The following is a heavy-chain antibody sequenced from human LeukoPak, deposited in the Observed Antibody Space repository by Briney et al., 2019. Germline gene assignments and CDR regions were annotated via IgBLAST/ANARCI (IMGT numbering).Heavy chain of an antibody. V-gene: IGHV3-21*01. J-gene: IGHJ4*02. Sequence: GGSLRLSCAASGFTFSSYSMNWVRQAPGKGLEWVSSISSSSSYIYYADSVKGRFTISRDNAKNSLYLQMNSLRAEDTAVYYCARVTVVTRRGGASFDYWGQGTLVTVSS. CDR1: GFTFSSYS. CDR3: ARVTVVTRRGGASFDY. D-gene: IGHD4-23*01. CDR2: ISSSSSYI.